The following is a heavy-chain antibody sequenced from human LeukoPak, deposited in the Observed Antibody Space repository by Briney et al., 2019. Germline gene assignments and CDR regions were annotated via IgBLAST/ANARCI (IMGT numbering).Heavy chain of an antibody. J-gene: IGHJ6*02. CDR3: AKGIAVAGTSGYYYGMDV. CDR2: IIPILGVS. CDR1: GGSFSSYV. V-gene: IGHV1-69*04. Sequence: ASVKVSCKASGGSFSSYVITWVRQAPGQGLEWMGRIIPILGVSNFAQKFEGRVTITADKSTNTAHMELSSLRSEDTAVYYCAKGIAVAGTSGYYYGMDVWGQGTTVTVSS. D-gene: IGHD6-19*01.